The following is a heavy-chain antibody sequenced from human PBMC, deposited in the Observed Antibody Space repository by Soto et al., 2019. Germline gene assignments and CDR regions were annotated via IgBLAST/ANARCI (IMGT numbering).Heavy chain of an antibody. V-gene: IGHV4-59*01. CDR1: GASISSYY. J-gene: IGHJ3*02. CDR2: IYYSGIT. Sequence: PSETLSLTCTVSGASISSYYWSWIRQPPGKGLECIGYIYYSGITNYDPPLKSRVTMSVDTSKNQFSLKLSSVTAADTAVYYCARGARGSEIWGQGTMVTVSS. CDR3: ARGARGSEI. D-gene: IGHD1-26*01.